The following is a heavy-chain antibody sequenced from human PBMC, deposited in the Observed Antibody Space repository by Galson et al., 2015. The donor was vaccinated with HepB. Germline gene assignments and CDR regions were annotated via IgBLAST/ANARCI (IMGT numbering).Heavy chain of an antibody. Sequence: SLRLSCAASGFTFSNYGMHWVRQGPGKGLEWVAFIRYDGSDKYYADSVKGRFTISKDNSKNTLYLQMNSLRAEDTAVYYCAPTPQPSENFDYWGQGTLVTVSS. D-gene: IGHD2-2*01. CDR1: GFTFSNYG. V-gene: IGHV3-30*02. CDR3: APTPQPSENFDY. CDR2: IRYDGSDK. J-gene: IGHJ4*02.